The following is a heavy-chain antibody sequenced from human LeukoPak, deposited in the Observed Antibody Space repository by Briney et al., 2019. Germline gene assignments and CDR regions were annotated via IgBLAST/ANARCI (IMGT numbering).Heavy chain of an antibody. J-gene: IGHJ4*02. Sequence: PSETLSLTCTVSGGSISSSSYYWGWIRQPPGKGLEWIGSIYYSGSTYYNPSLKSRVTISVDTSKNQFSLELSSVTAADTAVYYCARLPARRYDFWSGYYPYYFDYWGQGTLVTVSS. CDR1: GGSISSSSYY. D-gene: IGHD3-3*01. V-gene: IGHV4-39*01. CDR3: ARLPARRYDFWSGYYPYYFDY. CDR2: IYYSGST.